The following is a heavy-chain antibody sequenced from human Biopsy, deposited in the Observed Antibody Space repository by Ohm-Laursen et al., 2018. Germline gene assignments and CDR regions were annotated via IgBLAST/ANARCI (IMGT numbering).Heavy chain of an antibody. D-gene: IGHD2-15*01. CDR1: GFIFDDYA. Sequence: SLRLSCSAFGFIFDDYAMHWVRQAPGKGLEWVSGISWNSVDIGYADSVKGRFTISRDNAKNFLYLQMNNLRPEDTALYYCAKIHCSGGSCYPNAFDMWGHGTRVTVS. CDR2: ISWNSVDI. J-gene: IGHJ3*02. V-gene: IGHV3-9*01. CDR3: AKIHCSGGSCYPNAFDM.